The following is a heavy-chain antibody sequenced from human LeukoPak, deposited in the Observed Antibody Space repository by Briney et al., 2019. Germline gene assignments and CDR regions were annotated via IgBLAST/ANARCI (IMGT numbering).Heavy chain of an antibody. CDR2: INHSGST. V-gene: IGHV4-34*01. J-gene: IGHJ4*02. CDR1: GGSFSGYY. Sequence: SETLSLTCAVSGGSFSGYYWSWIRQPPGKGLEWIGEINHSGSTNYNPSLKSRVTISVDTSKNQFSLKLSSVTAADTAVYYCARAAIRGVIRGYFDYWGQGTLVTVSS. D-gene: IGHD3-10*01. CDR3: ARAAIRGVIRGYFDY.